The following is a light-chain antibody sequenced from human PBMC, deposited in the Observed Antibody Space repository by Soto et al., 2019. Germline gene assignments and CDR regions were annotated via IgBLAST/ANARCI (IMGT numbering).Light chain of an antibody. CDR2: AAS. CDR3: LQYNSYLRT. J-gene: IGKJ1*01. Sequence: DIQLTQSPSFLSASVGDRVTITCRASQGISSYLAWYQQKPGKAPKLLIYAASTLQSGVPSRFSGSGSGTEITITISSMQPEDFATYYCLQYNSYLRTFGQGTKV. V-gene: IGKV1-9*01. CDR1: QGISSY.